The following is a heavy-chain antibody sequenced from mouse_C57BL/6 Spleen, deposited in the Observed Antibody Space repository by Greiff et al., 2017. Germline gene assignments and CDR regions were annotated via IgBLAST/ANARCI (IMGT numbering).Heavy chain of an antibody. CDR1: GYAFTNYL. V-gene: IGHV1-54*01. D-gene: IGHD2-3*01. J-gene: IGHJ2*01. CDR2: INPGSGGT. Sequence: VQLQQSGAELVRPGTSVKVSCKASGYAFTNYLIEWVKQRPGQGLEWIGVINPGSGGTNYNEKFKGKATLTADKSSSTAYMQLSSLTSEDSAVYCCARSLYYYFDYWGQGTTLTVSS. CDR3: ARSLYYYFDY.